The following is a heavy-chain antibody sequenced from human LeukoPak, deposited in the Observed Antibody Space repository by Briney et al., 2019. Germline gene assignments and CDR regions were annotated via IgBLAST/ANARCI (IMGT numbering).Heavy chain of an antibody. D-gene: IGHD5-12*01. J-gene: IGHJ4*02. Sequence: SEALSLTCTVSGGSISSYYWSWIRQPPGKGLEWIGYIYYSGSTNYNPSLKSRVTISVDTSKNQFSLKLSSVTAADTAMYYCARVSGYDWESFYDYWGQGSLVTVSS. CDR2: IYYSGST. CDR1: GGSISSYY. CDR3: ARVSGYDWESFYDY. V-gene: IGHV4-59*01.